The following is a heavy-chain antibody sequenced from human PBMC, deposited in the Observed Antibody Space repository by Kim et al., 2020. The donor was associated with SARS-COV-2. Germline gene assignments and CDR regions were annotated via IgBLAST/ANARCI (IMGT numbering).Heavy chain of an antibody. V-gene: IGHV4-39*07. CDR1: GGSISSSSYY. D-gene: IGHD4-4*01. Sequence: SETLSLTCTVSGGSISSSSYYWGWIRQPPGKGLEWIGSIYYSGSTYYNPSLKSRVTISVDTSKNQFSLKLSSVTAADTAVYYCARDGRFYSNYNWFDPWGQGTLVTVSS. J-gene: IGHJ5*02. CDR2: IYYSGST. CDR3: ARDGRFYSNYNWFDP.